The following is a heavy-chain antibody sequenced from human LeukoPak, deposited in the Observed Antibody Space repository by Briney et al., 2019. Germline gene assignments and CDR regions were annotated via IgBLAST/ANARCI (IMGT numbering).Heavy chain of an antibody. CDR2: INHSGST. J-gene: IGHJ4*02. Sequence: SETLSLTCAVYGGSFSGYYWSWIRQPPGKGLEWIGEINHSGSTNYNPSLKSRVTISVDTSKHQFSLKLSSVTAADTAVYYCARGSRWSGVRGYYFDYWGQGTLVTVSS. V-gene: IGHV4-34*01. CDR3: ARGSRWSGVRGYYFDY. CDR1: GGSFSGYY. D-gene: IGHD3-10*01.